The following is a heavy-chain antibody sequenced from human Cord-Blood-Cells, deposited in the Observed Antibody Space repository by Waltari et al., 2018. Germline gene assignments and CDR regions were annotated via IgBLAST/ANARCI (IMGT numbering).Heavy chain of an antibody. V-gene: IGHV1-2*02. CDR1: GYTFTGYY. J-gene: IGHJ4*02. CDR3: ARVARLKTLDY. Sequence: QVQLVQSGAEVKKPGASVKVSCKASGYTFTGYYMHWVRQAPGQGLEWMGWINPNRGGTNYAQKFEGRVTMTRDTSISTAYMELSRLRSDDTAVYYWARVARLKTLDYWGQGTLVTVSS. D-gene: IGHD2-21*02. CDR2: INPNRGGT.